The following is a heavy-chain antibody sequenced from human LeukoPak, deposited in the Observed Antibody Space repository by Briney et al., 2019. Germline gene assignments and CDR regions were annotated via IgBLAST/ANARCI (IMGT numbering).Heavy chain of an antibody. Sequence: PGRSLRLSCAASGFTFSDYGIHWVRLAPGKGLEWVGVTSPDGSNKFYADSVKGRFTVSRDNSKNTLYLQMNSLRAEDTAVYYCARDNDPDYSSSPGWFDLWGQGTLVTVSS. V-gene: IGHV3-30*06. CDR2: TSPDGSNK. CDR1: GFTFSDYG. D-gene: IGHD3-22*01. J-gene: IGHJ5*02. CDR3: ARDNDPDYSSSPGWFDL.